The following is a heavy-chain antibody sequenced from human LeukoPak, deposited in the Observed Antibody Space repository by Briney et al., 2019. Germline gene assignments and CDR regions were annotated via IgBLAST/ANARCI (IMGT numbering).Heavy chain of an antibody. V-gene: IGHV3-23*01. Sequence: GGSLRLSCAASGFTFSDYAMSWVRQAPGKGLEWASIISSGGETTYYADSVRGRFTISRDNSKNTLYLQMNSLRAEDTAVYYCAKHGCTGTRCYINYWGQGTLVTVSS. D-gene: IGHD2-2*02. CDR1: GFTFSDYA. J-gene: IGHJ4*02. CDR3: AKHGCTGTRCYINY. CDR2: ISSGGETT.